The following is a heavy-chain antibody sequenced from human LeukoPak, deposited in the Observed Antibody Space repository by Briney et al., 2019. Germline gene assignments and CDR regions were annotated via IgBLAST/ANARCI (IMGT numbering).Heavy chain of an antibody. Sequence: GGSLRLSCAASGFTFSKYWMNWVRQAPGKGLVWVSRINPEETTTTYADSVKGRFTISRDNAKNTLYLEMDSLRVEDTAVYYCARGDLEPFDYWGQGTLVTISS. CDR3: ARGDLEPFDY. J-gene: IGHJ4*02. CDR1: GFTFSKYW. D-gene: IGHD3-3*01. CDR2: INPEETTT. V-gene: IGHV3-74*01.